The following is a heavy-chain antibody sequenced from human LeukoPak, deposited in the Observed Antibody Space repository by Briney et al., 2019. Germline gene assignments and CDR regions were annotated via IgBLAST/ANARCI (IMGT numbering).Heavy chain of an antibody. D-gene: IGHD4-17*01. CDR3: ARATVTTYWFDP. Sequence: PSETLSLTCAVYGGSFSGYYWSWIRQPPGKGLEWIGEINHSGSTNYNPSLKSRVTISVDTSKNQFSLKLSSVTAADTAAYYCARATVTTYWFDPWGQGTLVTVSS. CDR1: GGSFSGYY. V-gene: IGHV4-34*01. J-gene: IGHJ5*02. CDR2: INHSGST.